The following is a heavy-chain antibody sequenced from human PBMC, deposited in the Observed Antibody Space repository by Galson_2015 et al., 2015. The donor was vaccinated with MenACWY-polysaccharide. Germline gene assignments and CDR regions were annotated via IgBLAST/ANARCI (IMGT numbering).Heavy chain of an antibody. CDR1: GGSVRSDSYY. J-gene: IGHJ5*02. Sequence: ETLSLTCTVSGGSVRSDSYYWGWLRQPPGGGLEWIGYMSYSGRANSNPSLKSRVTISLDTSNNQFSLRLTSVTAADTAIYYCAREPTYSGSFGWFDPWGQGTLVTVSS. D-gene: IGHD1-26*01. CDR3: AREPTYSGSFGWFDP. CDR2: MSYSGRA. V-gene: IGHV4-61*01.